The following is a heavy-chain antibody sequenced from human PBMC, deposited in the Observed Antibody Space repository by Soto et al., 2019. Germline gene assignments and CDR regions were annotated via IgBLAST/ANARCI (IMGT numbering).Heavy chain of an antibody. CDR2: LGGGGDT. Sequence: GGSLRLSCAASGFTFGTYTMNWVRQAPGKGLEWVSALGGGGDTHYAESVKGRFTISRDYSKNILLLQMNSLRDEDSAIYYCTKDRHPDGIWPFDFWGKGTLVPVAS. J-gene: IGHJ4*02. D-gene: IGHD3-9*01. CDR1: GFTFGTYT. CDR3: TKDRHPDGIWPFDF. V-gene: IGHV3-23*01.